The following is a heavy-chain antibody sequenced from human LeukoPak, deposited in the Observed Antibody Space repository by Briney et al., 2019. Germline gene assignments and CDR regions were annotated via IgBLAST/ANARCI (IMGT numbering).Heavy chain of an antibody. CDR2: INHSGST. V-gene: IGHV4-34*01. J-gene: IGHJ4*02. D-gene: IGHD6-6*01. Sequence: PSETLSLTCAVYGGSFSGYYWSWIRQPPGKGLEWIGEINHSGSTNYNPSHKSRVTISVDTSKNQFSLKLSSVTAADTGVYYCARPRVAARRWSSYFDYWGQGTLVTVSS. CDR1: GGSFSGYY. CDR3: ARPRVAARRWSSYFDY.